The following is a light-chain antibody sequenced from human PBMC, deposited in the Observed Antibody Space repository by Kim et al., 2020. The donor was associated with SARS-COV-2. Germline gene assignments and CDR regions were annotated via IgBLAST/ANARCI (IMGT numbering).Light chain of an antibody. V-gene: IGKV1-39*01. CDR1: QSISSY. CDR2: AAS. CDR3: QQSYCTPSIT. Sequence: SVGDSVTITCRASQSISSYLNWYQQNPGKAPKLLLYAASSLQSGVPSRLSGSGSGTDFTLTISSLQPEDFATYYCQQSYCTPSITFGQGTRLEIK. J-gene: IGKJ5*01.